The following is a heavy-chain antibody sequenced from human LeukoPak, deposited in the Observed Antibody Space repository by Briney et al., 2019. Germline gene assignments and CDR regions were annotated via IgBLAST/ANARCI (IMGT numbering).Heavy chain of an antibody. CDR2: IGGRGGSA. D-gene: IGHD3-9*01. CDR3: AKQGRDWLRDYYYYMDV. Sequence: GGSLRLSCAASGFTFSSYGMSWVRQAPGKGLEWVSSIGGRGGSAYYADSVKGRFTISRDNSKNTLYLRMNSLRAEDTAVYYCAKQGRDWLRDYYYYMDVWGKGTTVTISS. CDR1: GFTFSSYG. V-gene: IGHV3-23*01. J-gene: IGHJ6*03.